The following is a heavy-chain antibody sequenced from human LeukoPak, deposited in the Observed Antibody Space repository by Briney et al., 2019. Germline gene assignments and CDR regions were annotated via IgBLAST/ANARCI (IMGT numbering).Heavy chain of an antibody. V-gene: IGHV4-39*01. CDR2: FYHSGNP. J-gene: IGHJ3*01. D-gene: IGHD2/OR15-2a*01. CDR1: GHSVTKTGFF. CDR3: ARQNMFLKQVQHAFDV. Sequence: KSSETLSLTCNVSGHSVTKTGFFWGWIRQPPGKGLEWIGSFYHSGNPYYSPSLKSRVTISVDKSKNHFSLNLKSVTAADTAVYYCARQNMFLKQVQHAFDVWGLGTMVTVSS.